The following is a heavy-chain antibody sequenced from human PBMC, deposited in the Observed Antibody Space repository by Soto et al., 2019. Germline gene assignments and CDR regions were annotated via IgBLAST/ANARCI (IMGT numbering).Heavy chain of an antibody. D-gene: IGHD4-17*01. Sequence: EVQLLESGGGLVQPGGSLRLSCAASGFTFSSYAMSWVRQAPGKGLEWVSAISGSGGSTYYADSVKGRFTISRDNSKNXLYLQMNSRRAEDTAVDYCAKRNYGRNYYYDGMDVWGQGTTVTVSS. CDR2: ISGSGGST. CDR3: AKRNYGRNYYYDGMDV. V-gene: IGHV3-23*01. CDR1: GFTFSSYA. J-gene: IGHJ6*02.